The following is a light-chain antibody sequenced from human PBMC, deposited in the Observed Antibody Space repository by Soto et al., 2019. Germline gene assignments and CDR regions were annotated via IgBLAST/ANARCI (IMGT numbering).Light chain of an antibody. CDR1: SSNIGSNT. CDR3: AAWDDSLYGWV. Sequence: QSVLTQPTSASETPGQRVTISCSGSSSNIGSNTVNWYQQLPGTAPTLLIYYNNQRPSGVPDRFSGSKSGTSASLAISGLQSEDEAHYYCAAWDDSLYGWVFGGGTKLTVL. J-gene: IGLJ3*02. CDR2: YNN. V-gene: IGLV1-44*01.